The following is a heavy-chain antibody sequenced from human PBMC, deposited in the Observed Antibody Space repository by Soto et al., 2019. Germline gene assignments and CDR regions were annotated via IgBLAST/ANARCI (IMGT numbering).Heavy chain of an antibody. CDR3: AREKDRLQWLISYMDV. CDR1: GGSISNYY. V-gene: IGHV4-59*01. J-gene: IGHJ6*03. D-gene: IGHD6-19*01. CDR2: IYYSGST. Sequence: PSETLSLTCSVSGGSISNYYWSWIRQPPGKGLEWIGYIYYSGSTYYSPXXXXXXXXXXXTSXXQFYLPLSSVSAAATAASYCAREKDRLQWLISYMDVWGKGTTVTVSS.